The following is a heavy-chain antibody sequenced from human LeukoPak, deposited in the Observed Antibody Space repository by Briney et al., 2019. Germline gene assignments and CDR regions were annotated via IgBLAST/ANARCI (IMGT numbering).Heavy chain of an antibody. D-gene: IGHD2-15*01. CDR2: ISAYNGNT. Sequence: ASVKVSCKASGYTFTSYGISWVRQAPGQGLEWMGWISAYNGNTNYAQKLQGRVTMTTDTSTSTAYMELRSLRSDDTAVYYCTRECSGGSCYTTDDYWGQGTLVTVSS. J-gene: IGHJ4*02. CDR1: GYTFTSYG. CDR3: TRECSGGSCYTTDDY. V-gene: IGHV1-18*01.